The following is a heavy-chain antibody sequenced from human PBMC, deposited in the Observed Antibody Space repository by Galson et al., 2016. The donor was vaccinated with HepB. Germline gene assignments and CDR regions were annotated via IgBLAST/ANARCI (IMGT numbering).Heavy chain of an antibody. D-gene: IGHD3-22*01. Sequence: SVKVSCKASGYTFNRHALHWVRQAPGQLLEWMGRVNTDTGSTEYSRKFQGRVTISRDISANTAYMELRSLTSEDTGIYYCARDDGKQWLLDYWGQGTLVTSSS. V-gene: IGHV1-3*04. CDR3: ARDDGKQWLLDY. CDR1: GYTFNRHA. CDR2: VNTDTGST. J-gene: IGHJ4*02.